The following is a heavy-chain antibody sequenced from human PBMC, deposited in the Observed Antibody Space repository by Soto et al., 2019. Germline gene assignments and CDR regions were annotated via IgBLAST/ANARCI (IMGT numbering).Heavy chain of an antibody. V-gene: IGHV4-4*02. J-gene: IGHJ4*02. CDR1: GGSISSSNW. CDR3: ARERGLVGAPN. Sequence: SETLSLTCAVSGGSISSSNWWSWVRQPPGKGLEWIGEIYHSGSTNYNPSLKSRVTISVDKSKNQFSLKLSAVTSADTAVYYCARERGLVGAPNWGQGTLVTVSS. CDR2: IYHSGST. D-gene: IGHD1-26*01.